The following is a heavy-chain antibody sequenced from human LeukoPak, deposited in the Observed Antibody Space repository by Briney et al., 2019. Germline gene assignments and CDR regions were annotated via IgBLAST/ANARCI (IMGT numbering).Heavy chain of an antibody. Sequence: GGSLRLSCAASGFTFSSYAMSWVRQAPGKGLGWVSAISGSGGSTYYADSVKGRFTISRDNSKNTLYLQMNSLRAEDTAVYYCAKDSVVIPAPDAFDIWGQGTMVTVSS. D-gene: IGHD3-16*02. J-gene: IGHJ3*02. CDR2: ISGSGGST. CDR3: AKDSVVIPAPDAFDI. V-gene: IGHV3-23*01. CDR1: GFTFSSYA.